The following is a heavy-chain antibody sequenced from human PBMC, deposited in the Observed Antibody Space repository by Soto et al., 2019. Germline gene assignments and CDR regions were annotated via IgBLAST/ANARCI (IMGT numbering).Heavy chain of an antibody. V-gene: IGHV4-59*01. D-gene: IGHD3-22*01. J-gene: IGHJ3*02. Sequence: SETPSLTCTVSGGSISSYYWSWIRQPPGKGLEWIGYIYYSGSTNYNPSLKSRVTISVDTSKNQFSLKLSSVTAADTAVYYCAREADMSYYDSRGAFDIWGQGTMVTVSS. CDR2: IYYSGST. CDR1: GGSISSYY. CDR3: AREADMSYYDSRGAFDI.